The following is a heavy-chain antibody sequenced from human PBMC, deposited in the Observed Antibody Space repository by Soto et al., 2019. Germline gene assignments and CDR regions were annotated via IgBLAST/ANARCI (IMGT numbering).Heavy chain of an antibody. D-gene: IGHD2-2*01. CDR2: TNTDGSST. CDR3: ERGTRVIPAESDFDY. CDR1: GFTFSTYW. V-gene: IGHV3-74*01. Sequence: VGSLRLSCAASGFTFSTYWMHWVRQAPGKGLVWVSRTNTDGSSTTYADSVEGRFTISRDNAKNTLYLQMNSLRAEDTAVYYCERGTRVIPAESDFDYWGQGTLVTVSS. J-gene: IGHJ4*02.